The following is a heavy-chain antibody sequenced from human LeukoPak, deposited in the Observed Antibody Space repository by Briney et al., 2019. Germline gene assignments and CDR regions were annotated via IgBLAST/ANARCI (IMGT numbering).Heavy chain of an antibody. CDR1: GGSINSRGYY. CDR3: ARHHGYPRYFFDY. Sequence: SETLSLICTVSGGSINSRGYYCGWIRQPPGKGLEWIGSIFYSGSTYYNPSLKSRVTISVDTSKNQFSLKVTSVTAADTALYYCARHHGYPRYFFDYWGQGTLVTVSS. V-gene: IGHV4-39*01. D-gene: IGHD5-18*01. J-gene: IGHJ4*02. CDR2: IFYSGST.